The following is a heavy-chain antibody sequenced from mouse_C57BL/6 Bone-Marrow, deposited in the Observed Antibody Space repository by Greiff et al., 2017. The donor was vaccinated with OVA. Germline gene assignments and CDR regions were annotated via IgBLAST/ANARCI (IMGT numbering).Heavy chain of an antibody. CDR2: ISSGGSYT. Sequence: EVHLVESGGDLVKPGGSLKLSCAASGFTFSSYGMSWVRQTPDKRLEWVATISSGGSYTYYPDRVKGRFTISRDNAKNTLYLQMSSLKSEDTAMYYCARHGDYGSFFYYWGQGTTLTVSS. D-gene: IGHD1-1*01. J-gene: IGHJ2*01. CDR1: GFTFSSYG. V-gene: IGHV5-6*01. CDR3: ARHGDYGSFFYY.